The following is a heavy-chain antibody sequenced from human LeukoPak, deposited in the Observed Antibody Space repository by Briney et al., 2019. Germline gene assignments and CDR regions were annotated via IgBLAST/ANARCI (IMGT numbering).Heavy chain of an antibody. V-gene: IGHV3-23*01. CDR1: GFTFSSYA. CDR3: AKPAISSRGWYYDY. J-gene: IGHJ4*02. D-gene: IGHD6-19*01. Sequence: PGGSLRLSCAASGFTFSSYAMSWVRQAPGKGLEWVSAISGSGGNTYYADSVKGRFTISRDNSKNTLYLQMNSLRAEDTAVYYCAKPAISSRGWYYDYWGQGTLVTVSS. CDR2: ISGSGGNT.